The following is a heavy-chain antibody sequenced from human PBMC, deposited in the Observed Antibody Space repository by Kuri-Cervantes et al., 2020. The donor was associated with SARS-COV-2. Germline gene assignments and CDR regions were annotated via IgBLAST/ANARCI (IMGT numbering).Heavy chain of an antibody. Sequence: GGSLRLSCAASGFTFSSYAMSWVRQAPGKGLVWVSRINSDGSSTSYADSVKGRFTISRDNAKNTLYLQMNSLRAEDTAVYYCARDRGSGYGMDVWGQGTTVTGSS. CDR3: ARDRGSGYGMDV. CDR1: GFTFSSYA. V-gene: IGHV3-74*01. D-gene: IGHD6-19*01. CDR2: INSDGSST. J-gene: IGHJ6*02.